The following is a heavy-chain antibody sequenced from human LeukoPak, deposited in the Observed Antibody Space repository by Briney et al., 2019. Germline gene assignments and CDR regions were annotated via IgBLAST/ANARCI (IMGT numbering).Heavy chain of an antibody. CDR1: GFTFSRNW. CDR2: LSNTGSDI. J-gene: IGHJ4*02. Sequence: PGGSLRLSCAASGFTFSRNWMTWIRQAPGKGLEYISYLSNTGSDIFYADSVKGRFSISRDNAKNSLYLQMNSLRAEDTAVYYCARGHWGLDCWGQGTLVTVSS. CDR3: ARGHWGLDC. D-gene: IGHD7-27*01. V-gene: IGHV3-11*01.